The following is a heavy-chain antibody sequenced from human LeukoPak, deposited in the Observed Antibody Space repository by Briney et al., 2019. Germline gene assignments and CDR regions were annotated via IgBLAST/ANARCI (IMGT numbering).Heavy chain of an antibody. D-gene: IGHD3-22*01. V-gene: IGHV1-18*01. J-gene: IGHJ5*02. CDR1: GYIFTSYG. CDR2: ISVYNGNT. Sequence: ASVKVSCKASGYIFTSYGISWVPQAPGQGLEWMGWISVYNGNTNYPQRLQGRVTMTTDTSTTTAYMELRSLRSDDTAVYYCARDINGYYYDSHGYYPTDLWGQGTLVTLSS. CDR3: ARDINGYYYDSHGYYPTDL.